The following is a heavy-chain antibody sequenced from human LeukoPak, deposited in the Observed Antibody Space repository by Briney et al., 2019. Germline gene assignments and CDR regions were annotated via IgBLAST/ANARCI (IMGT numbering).Heavy chain of an antibody. CDR1: GGSISSSSDY. V-gene: IGHV4-39*01. Sequence: PSETLSLTCTVSGGSISSSSDYWGWIRQPPGKGLEWIGSISFRGTTYYSPSLKSRVTIIEDTSKKQFSLKSSSVTAADTAIYYCATYTSAWGYFDFWGQGTLVTVSS. D-gene: IGHD6-19*01. CDR2: ISFRGTT. J-gene: IGHJ4*02. CDR3: ATYTSAWGYFDF.